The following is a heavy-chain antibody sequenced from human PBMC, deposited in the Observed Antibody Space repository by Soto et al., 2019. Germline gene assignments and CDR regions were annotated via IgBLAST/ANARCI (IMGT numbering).Heavy chain of an antibody. V-gene: IGHV1-69*02. CDR2: IIPILGIA. CDR1: GGTFSSYT. J-gene: IGHJ2*01. D-gene: IGHD2-15*01. Sequence: QVQLVQSGAEVQKPGSSVKVSCKASGGTFSSYTISWVRQAPGQGLEWMGRIIPILGIANYAQKFQGRVTITADKSTSTAYMELSSLRSEDTAVYYCASGYCSGGSCLDWYFDLWGRGTLVTVSS. CDR3: ASGYCSGGSCLDWYFDL.